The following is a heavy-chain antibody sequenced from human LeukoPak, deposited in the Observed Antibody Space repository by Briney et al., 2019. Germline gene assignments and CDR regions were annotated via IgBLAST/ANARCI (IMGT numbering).Heavy chain of an antibody. Sequence: GRSLRLSCAASGFTFSSYDMHWVRQAPGKGLEWVAVISYDGSNKYYADSVKGRFTTSRDNSKNTLYLQMNSLRAEDTAVYYCAKDRRGFSWFDYWGQGTLVTVSS. CDR2: ISYDGSNK. CDR1: GFTFSSYD. J-gene: IGHJ4*02. V-gene: IGHV3-30*18. D-gene: IGHD3-10*01. CDR3: AKDRRGFSWFDY.